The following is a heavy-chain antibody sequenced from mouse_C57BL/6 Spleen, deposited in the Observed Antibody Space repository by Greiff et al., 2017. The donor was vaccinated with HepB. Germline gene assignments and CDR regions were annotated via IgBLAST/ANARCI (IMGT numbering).Heavy chain of an antibody. J-gene: IGHJ4*01. CDR3: TRDGGSNYYYYAMDH. CDR1: GFTFSSYA. D-gene: IGHD2-5*01. CDR2: ISSGGDYI. V-gene: IGHV5-9-1*02. Sequence: EVMLVESGEGLVKPGGSLKLSCAASGFTFSSYAMSWVRQTPEKRLEWVAYISSGGDYIYYADTVKGRFTISRDNARNTLYLQMSSLKSEDTAMYYCTRDGGSNYYYYAMDHWGQGTSVTVSS.